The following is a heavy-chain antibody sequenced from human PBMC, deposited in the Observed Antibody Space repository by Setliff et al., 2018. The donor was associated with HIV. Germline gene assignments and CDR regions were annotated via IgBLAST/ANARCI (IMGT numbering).Heavy chain of an antibody. Sequence: ASVKVSCKASGYTFSGHRIHWVRQAPGQGLEWMGWINPNTYDTNYAQKFQGRVTMTTDMSITTAYMELDWVRSDDTAVYYCARGGTIFGVVISNYYYMDVWGKGTTVTVSS. CDR1: GYTFSGHR. V-gene: IGHV1-2*02. CDR2: INPNTYDT. CDR3: ARGGTIFGVVISNYYYMDV. D-gene: IGHD3-3*01. J-gene: IGHJ6*03.